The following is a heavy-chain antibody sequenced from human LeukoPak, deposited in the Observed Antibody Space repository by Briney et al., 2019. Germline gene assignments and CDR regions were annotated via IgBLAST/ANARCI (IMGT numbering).Heavy chain of an antibody. CDR3: AKDTSIGKYCTNGVCSPFDY. D-gene: IGHD2-8*01. V-gene: IGHV3-48*01. J-gene: IGHJ4*02. CDR1: GFTFSSYS. CDR2: ITSSSGSI. Sequence: GGSLRLSCAASGFTFSSYSMNWVRQAPGKGLEWVSYITSSSGSIYYADSVRGRFAISRDNAENSLYLQMISLRPEDTAVYYCAKDTSIGKYCTNGVCSPFDYWGQGTLVTVSS.